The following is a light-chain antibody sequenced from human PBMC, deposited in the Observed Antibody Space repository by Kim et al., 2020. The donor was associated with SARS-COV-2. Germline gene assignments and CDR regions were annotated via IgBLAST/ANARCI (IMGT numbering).Light chain of an antibody. CDR1: QGGRSA. V-gene: IGKV3-15*01. CDR2: GAS. J-gene: IGKJ5*01. CDR3: QQYNNWPPIT. Sequence: SRGERATLSCTASQGGRSALAWYRTKPGQGPRPLIYGASPTAPGIPARFSGSGSGTEFTLTISSLQSEDFAVYYCQQYNNWPPITFGQGTRLEIK.